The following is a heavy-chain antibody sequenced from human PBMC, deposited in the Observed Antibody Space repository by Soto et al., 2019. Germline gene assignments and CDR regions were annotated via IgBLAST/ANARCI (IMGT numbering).Heavy chain of an antibody. D-gene: IGHD1-7*01. J-gene: IGHJ4*02. CDR3: ANGWNYGGDIFDY. CDR2: ISGSGGST. Sequence: HPGGSLRLSCAASGFTFSSYAMSWVRQAPGKGLEWVSAISGSGGSTYYADSVKGRFTISRDNSKNTLYLQMNSLRAEDTAVYYCANGWNYGGDIFDYWGQGTLVTVSS. CDR1: GFTFSSYA. V-gene: IGHV3-23*01.